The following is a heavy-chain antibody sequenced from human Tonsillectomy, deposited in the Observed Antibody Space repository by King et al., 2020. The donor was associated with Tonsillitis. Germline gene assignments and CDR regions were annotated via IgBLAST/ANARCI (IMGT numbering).Heavy chain of an antibody. V-gene: IGHV4-38-2*02. J-gene: IGHJ5*02. D-gene: IGHD3-3*01. Sequence: QLQESGPGLVKPSETLSLTCTVSGYSISSGYYWGWIRQPPGKGLEWIGSIYHSGSTYYNPSLKSRVTISVDTSKNQFSLKLSSVTAADTAVYYCAGVVARHNYDFWSGSGLDWFDPWGQGTLVTVSS. CDR3: AGVVARHNYDFWSGSGLDWFDP. CDR2: IYHSGST. CDR1: GYSISSGYY.